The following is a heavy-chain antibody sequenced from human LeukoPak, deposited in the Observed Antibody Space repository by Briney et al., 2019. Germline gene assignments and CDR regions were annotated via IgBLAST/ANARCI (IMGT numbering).Heavy chain of an antibody. Sequence: ASVKVSRKASGGTFSSYAISWVRQAPGQGLEWMGGIIPIFGTANYAQKFQGRVTITADESTSTAYMELSSLRSEDTAVYYCARDPPRDQHPYYYYGMDVWGQGTTVTVSS. D-gene: IGHD2-2*01. J-gene: IGHJ6*02. CDR1: GGTFSSYA. CDR2: IIPIFGTA. CDR3: ARDPPRDQHPYYYYGMDV. V-gene: IGHV1-69*13.